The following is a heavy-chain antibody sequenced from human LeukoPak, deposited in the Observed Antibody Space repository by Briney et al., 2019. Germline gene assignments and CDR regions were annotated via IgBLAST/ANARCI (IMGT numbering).Heavy chain of an antibody. Sequence: PGGSLRLSCGASGFTFSSYAIHWVRQAPGKGLEWVSAISGSGGSTYYADSVKGRFTISRDNSKNTLYLQMNSLRAEDTAVYYCASLAAAGDYWGQGTLVTVSS. CDR3: ASLAAAGDY. D-gene: IGHD2-15*01. V-gene: IGHV3-23*01. CDR1: GFTFSSYA. CDR2: ISGSGGST. J-gene: IGHJ4*02.